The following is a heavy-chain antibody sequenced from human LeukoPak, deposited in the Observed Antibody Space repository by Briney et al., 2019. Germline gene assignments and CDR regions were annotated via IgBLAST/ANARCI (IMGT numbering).Heavy chain of an antibody. J-gene: IGHJ4*02. Sequence: ASVKVSCKASGYTFTSYGISWVRQAPGQGLEWMGWISAYNGNTNYAQKLQGRVTMTTDTSTSTAYMELRSLRSDDTAVYYCARGPYDFWSGYYSLPIDYWGQGTLVTVSS. CDR1: GYTFTSYG. CDR3: ARGPYDFWSGYYSLPIDY. V-gene: IGHV1-18*01. CDR2: ISAYNGNT. D-gene: IGHD3-3*01.